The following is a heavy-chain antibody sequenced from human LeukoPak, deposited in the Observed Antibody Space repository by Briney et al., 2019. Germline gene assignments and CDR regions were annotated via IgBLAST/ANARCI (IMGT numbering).Heavy chain of an antibody. V-gene: IGHV3-7*05. J-gene: IGHJ4*02. Sequence: PGGSLRLSCAASGFTVSSNYMSWVRQAPGKGLEWVANINKDGSETRYLDSVRGRFTISRDNAKDSVYLQMNSLRAEDTAVYYCARDPASPVPFDYWGQGTLVTVSS. CDR1: GFTVSSNY. CDR3: ARDPASPVPFDY. CDR2: INKDGSET.